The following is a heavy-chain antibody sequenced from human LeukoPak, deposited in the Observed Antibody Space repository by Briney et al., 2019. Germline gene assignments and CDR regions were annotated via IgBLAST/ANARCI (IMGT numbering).Heavy chain of an antibody. CDR3: ANRDMYYYDSSQVY. D-gene: IGHD3-22*01. J-gene: IGHJ4*02. V-gene: IGHV3-23*01. CDR1: GFTVSSIY. Sequence: GGSLRLSCAASGFTVSSIYMSWVRQAPGEGLEWVSAISGSGGSTYYADSVKGRFTISRDNSKNTLYLQMNSLRAEDTAVYYCANRDMYYYDSSQVYWGQGTLVTLSS. CDR2: ISGSGGST.